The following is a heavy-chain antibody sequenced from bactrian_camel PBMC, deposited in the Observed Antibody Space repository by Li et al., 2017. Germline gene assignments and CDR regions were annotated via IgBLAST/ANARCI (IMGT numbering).Heavy chain of an antibody. D-gene: IGHD4*01. J-gene: IGHJ4*01. Sequence: HVQLVESGGDSVEAGGSLRLSCEALDQAYDSYCMAWFRQAPGKERERVATLTNDGSTTYGDSVKDRFTISKDTANNTLYLQMNSLKPEDTAMYYCAAGGLCRLWEYDRWGQGTQVTVS. CDR2: LTNDGST. V-gene: IGHV3S55*01. CDR1: DQAYDSYC. CDR3: AAGGLCRLWEYDR.